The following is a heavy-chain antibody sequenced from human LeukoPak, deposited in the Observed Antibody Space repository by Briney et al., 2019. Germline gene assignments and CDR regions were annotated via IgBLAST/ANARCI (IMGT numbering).Heavy chain of an antibody. Sequence: GGSLRLSCAASGFTFSSDAMSWVRQAPGKGLEWVSAISGSGGSTYYADSVKGRFTISRDNSKNTLYLQMNSLRAEDTAVYYCAKVGGVRGFGPIDYWGQGTLVTVSS. CDR2: ISGSGGST. D-gene: IGHD3-10*01. V-gene: IGHV3-23*01. J-gene: IGHJ4*02. CDR3: AKVGGVRGFGPIDY. CDR1: GFTFSSDA.